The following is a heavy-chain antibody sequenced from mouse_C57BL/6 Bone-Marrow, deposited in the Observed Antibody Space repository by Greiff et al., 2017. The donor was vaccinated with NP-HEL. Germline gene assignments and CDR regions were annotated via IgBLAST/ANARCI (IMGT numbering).Heavy chain of an antibody. D-gene: IGHD1-1*01. J-gene: IGHJ2*01. CDR2: IYPGDGDT. CDR3: ARSITTVVADFDY. V-gene: IGHV1-82*01. CDR1: GYAFSSSW. Sequence: QVQLQQSGPELVKPGASVKISCKASGYAFSSSWMNWVKQRPGTGLEWIGRIYPGDGDTNYNGKFKGKATLTADKSSSTAYMQLSSLTSEDSAVYFCARSITTVVADFDYWGQGTTLTVSS.